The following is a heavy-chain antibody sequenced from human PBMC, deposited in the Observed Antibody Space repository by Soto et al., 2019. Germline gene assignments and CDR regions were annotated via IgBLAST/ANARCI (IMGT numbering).Heavy chain of an antibody. CDR1: GSTFSSSD. V-gene: IGHV3-48*03. Sequence: PGGSLRLSCAASGSTFSSSDMHWVRQAPGKGLEWVSYISKSSSVIYYADSVKGRFTISRDNAKNLLYLQMNSLRAEDTAVYFCASANLRCSYGIDVWGQGTTVTVSS. CDR2: ISKSSSVI. J-gene: IGHJ6*02. D-gene: IGHD3-10*02. CDR3: ASANLRCSYGIDV.